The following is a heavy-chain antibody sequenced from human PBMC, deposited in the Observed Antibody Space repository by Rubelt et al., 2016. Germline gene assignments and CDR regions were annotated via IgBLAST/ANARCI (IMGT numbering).Heavy chain of an antibody. CDR3: ALEDTCSSLFDY. Sequence: QLQLQESGPGLVKPSETLSLTCTVSGGSISSSSYYWGWIRQPPGKGLEWIGRIYYSGSTYYNPSLKSRVTISVDTSKNQFSLKLSSVTAADTAVYYCALEDTCSSLFDYWGQGTLVTVSS. V-gene: IGHV4-39*07. CDR2: IYYSGST. J-gene: IGHJ4*02. D-gene: IGHD6-13*01. CDR1: GGSISSSSYY.